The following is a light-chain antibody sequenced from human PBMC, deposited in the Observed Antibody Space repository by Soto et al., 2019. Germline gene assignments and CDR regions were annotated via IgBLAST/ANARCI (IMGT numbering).Light chain of an antibody. CDR3: YSYTSSSTWV. V-gene: IGLV2-14*01. J-gene: IGLJ3*02. Sequence: QSALTQPASVSGSPGQSIAISCTGTSRDVGGYNYVSWYQQHPGKAPKLMIYEVSNRPSGVSNRFSGSKSDNTASLAISGLQAEDEADYYCYSYTSSSTWVFGGGTKLTVL. CDR2: EVS. CDR1: SRDVGGYNY.